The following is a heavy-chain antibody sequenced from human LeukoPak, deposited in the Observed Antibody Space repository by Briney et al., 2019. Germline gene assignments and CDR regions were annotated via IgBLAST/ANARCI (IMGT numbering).Heavy chain of an antibody. CDR1: GFTVITNG. CDR2: LYSDSNT. CDR3: ARGVEPLAANTLAY. V-gene: IGHV3-53*01. J-gene: IGHJ4*02. D-gene: IGHD1-14*01. Sequence: PGGSLRLSCAASGFTVITNGMTWVRQAPGKGLEWVSVLYSDSNTKYADSVQGRFTISRDNSKNTLYLETNSLSPDDTAVYYCARGVEPLAANTLAYWGQGTLVTVSS.